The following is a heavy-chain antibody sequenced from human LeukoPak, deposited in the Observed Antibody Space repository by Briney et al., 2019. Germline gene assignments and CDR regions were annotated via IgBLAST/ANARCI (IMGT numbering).Heavy chain of an antibody. J-gene: IGHJ3*02. CDR2: INPNSGGT. CDR3: ARSPRAFDI. CDR1: GYTFTSYG. V-gene: IGHV1-2*02. Sequence: GASVKVSCKASGYTFTSYGISWVRQAPGQGLEWMGWINPNSGGTNYAQKFQGRVTMTRDTSISTAYMELSRLRSDDTAVYYCARSPRAFDIWGQGTMVTVSS.